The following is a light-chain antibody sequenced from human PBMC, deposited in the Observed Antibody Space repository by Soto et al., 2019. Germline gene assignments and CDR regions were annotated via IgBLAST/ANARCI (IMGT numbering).Light chain of an antibody. J-gene: IGLJ3*02. CDR2: EGT. CDR3: CSYADTTTLV. CDR1: SSDVGSYNL. V-gene: IGLV2-23*01. Sequence: QSALAQPASVSGSPGQSITISCTGSSSDVGSYNLVSWYQHHADKAPKLIIYEGTKRPSGVSYRFSGSKSGNTASLTISGLQAEDEADYYCCSYADTTTLVFGGGTKLPS.